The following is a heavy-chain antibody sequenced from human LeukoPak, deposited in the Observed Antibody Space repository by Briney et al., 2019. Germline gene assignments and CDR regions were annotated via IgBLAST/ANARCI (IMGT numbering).Heavy chain of an antibody. D-gene: IGHD6-19*01. V-gene: IGHV3-7*01. CDR2: INQDGSEK. Sequence: GGSLRLSCAASGLTFSSYWMSWVRQAPGKGLEWVANINQDGSEKYYVDSVRGRFTISRDNSKNLLYLQMNSLRVEDTAVYYCARAGVAGYSDYWGQGTLVTVSS. CDR1: GLTFSSYW. CDR3: ARAGVAGYSDY. J-gene: IGHJ4*02.